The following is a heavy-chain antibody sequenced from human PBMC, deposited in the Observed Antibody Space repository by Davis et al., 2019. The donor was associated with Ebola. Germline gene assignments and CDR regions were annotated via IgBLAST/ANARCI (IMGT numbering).Heavy chain of an antibody. D-gene: IGHD3-9*01. CDR3: ARSDGLTFDY. CDR1: GGSFSGYY. CDR2: INHSGST. Sequence: SETLSLTCAVYGGSFSGYYWSWIRQPPGKGLEWIGEINHSGSTNYNPSSLKSRVTISVDTSKNQFSLKLSSVTAADTAVYYCARSDGLTFDYWGQGTLATVSS. J-gene: IGHJ4*02. V-gene: IGHV4-34*01.